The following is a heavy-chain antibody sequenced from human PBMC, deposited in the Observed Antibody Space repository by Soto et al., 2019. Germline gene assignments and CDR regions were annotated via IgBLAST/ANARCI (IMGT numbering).Heavy chain of an antibody. CDR1: GDAITRHY. CDR2: FFHTGTA. CDR3: ARNYGGNSQFFDL. V-gene: IGHV4-59*11. Sequence: SETLSLTCSVSGDAITRHYWSWIRQSPGKGLEWLGYFFHTGTALYNPSLRSRVTMSVDTSKNQFSLKLTSVIPADTAVYFCARNYGGNSQFFDLWGRGTLVTVAS. J-gene: IGHJ2*01. D-gene: IGHD4-17*01.